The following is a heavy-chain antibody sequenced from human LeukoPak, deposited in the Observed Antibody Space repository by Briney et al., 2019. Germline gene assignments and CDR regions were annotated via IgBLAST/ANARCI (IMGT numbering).Heavy chain of an antibody. CDR3: ARASVENYYYYGMDV. CDR1: GGTFSSYA. J-gene: IGHJ6*02. Sequence: SVKVSCKASGGTFSSYAISWVRQAPGQGLEWMGRIIPIFGIATYAQKFQGRVTITADKSTSTAYMELSSLRSEDTAVYYCARASVENYYYYGMDVWAKGPRSPSP. CDR2: IIPIFGIA. D-gene: IGHD4-23*01. V-gene: IGHV1-69*04.